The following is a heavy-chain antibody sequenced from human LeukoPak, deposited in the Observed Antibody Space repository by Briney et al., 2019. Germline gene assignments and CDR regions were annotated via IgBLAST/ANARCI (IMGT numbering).Heavy chain of an antibody. CDR1: GFTFSSYG. CDR2: ISSSSSYI. V-gene: IGHV3-21*01. Sequence: GGSLRLSCAASGFTFSSYGMHWVRQAPGKGLEWVSSISSSSSYIYYADSVKGRFTISRDNAKNSLYLQMNSLRAEDTAVYYCARGLSEKRVGIAAAGTRSSYYYYMDVWGKGTTVTVSS. CDR3: ARGLSEKRVGIAAAGTRSSYYYYMDV. J-gene: IGHJ6*03. D-gene: IGHD6-13*01.